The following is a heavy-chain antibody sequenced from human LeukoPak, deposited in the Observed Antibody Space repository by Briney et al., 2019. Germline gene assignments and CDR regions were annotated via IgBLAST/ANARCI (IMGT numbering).Heavy chain of an antibody. V-gene: IGHV3-48*02. CDR2: ITASGTAM. CDR1: GFAFNSQT. Sequence: GGSLRLSCAASGFAFNSQTMSWVRQAPGKGLEWVSHITASGTAMFYVDSVKGRFTISRDNAKNSLYLQMNSLRDEDTAVYYCASSGSYRFDYWGQGTLVTVSS. J-gene: IGHJ4*02. CDR3: ASSGSYRFDY. D-gene: IGHD1-26*01.